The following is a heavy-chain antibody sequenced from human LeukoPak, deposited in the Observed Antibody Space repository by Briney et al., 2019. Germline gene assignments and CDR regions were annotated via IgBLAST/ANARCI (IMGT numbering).Heavy chain of an antibody. CDR3: ARAEGSDYYYYYMDV. Sequence: GGSLRLSCAASGFTFSSYWMHWVRHAPGKGLVWVSRINSDGSSTSYADSVKGRFTISRDNAKNTLYLQMNSLRAEDTAVYYCARAEGSDYYYYYMDVWGKGTTVTVSS. J-gene: IGHJ6*03. CDR1: GFTFSSYW. CDR2: INSDGSST. V-gene: IGHV3-74*01.